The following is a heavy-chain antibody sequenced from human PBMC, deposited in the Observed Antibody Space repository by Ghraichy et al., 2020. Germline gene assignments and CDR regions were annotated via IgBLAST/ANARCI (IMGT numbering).Heavy chain of an antibody. Sequence: SETLSLTCAVSGGSISSDGYSWSWIRQPPGKGLEWIASTYHSGSTYYNPSLKSRVTISVDGSKNQFSLKLSSVTAADTAVYYCARGAVTSYYYYGMDVWGQGTTVTVSS. J-gene: IGHJ6*02. V-gene: IGHV4-30-2*01. CDR2: TYHSGST. CDR1: GGSISSDGYS. D-gene: IGHD4-17*01. CDR3: ARGAVTSYYYYGMDV.